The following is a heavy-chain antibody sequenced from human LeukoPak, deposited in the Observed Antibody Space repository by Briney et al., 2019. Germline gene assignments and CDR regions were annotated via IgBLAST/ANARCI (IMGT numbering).Heavy chain of an antibody. CDR2: INHSGST. CDR1: GGSFSGYY. Sequence: SETLSLTCAVYGGSFSGYYWSWIRQPPGKGLEWIGEINHSGSTNYNPSLKSRVTISVDTSKNHFSLKLSSVTAADTAMYYCGRLRSSDWYAFDVWGQGIMVTVSS. D-gene: IGHD3-9*01. V-gene: IGHV4-34*01. CDR3: GRLRSSDWYAFDV. J-gene: IGHJ3*01.